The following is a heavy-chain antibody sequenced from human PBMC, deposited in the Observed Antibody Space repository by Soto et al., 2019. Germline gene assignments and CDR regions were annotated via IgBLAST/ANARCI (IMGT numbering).Heavy chain of an antibody. CDR3: ASIFVSRYRAFAY. V-gene: IGHV1-69*02. CDR2: INPILSMS. J-gene: IGHJ4*02. D-gene: IGHD2-15*01. Sequence: QVQLVQSGAEVKKPGSSVRVSCKASVDTFTFYSITWVRQAPGLGLEWMGRINPILSMSNYAQRSQGRVTMTADKSTSTGYMELRSLRSEDTAMYYCASIFVSRYRAFAYWGQGALVTVS. CDR1: VDTFTFYS.